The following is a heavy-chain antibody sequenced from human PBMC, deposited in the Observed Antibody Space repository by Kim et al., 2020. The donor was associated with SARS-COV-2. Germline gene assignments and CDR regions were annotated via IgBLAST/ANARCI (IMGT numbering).Heavy chain of an antibody. CDR1: GGSFSGYY. CDR2: INHSGST. Sequence: SETLSLTCAVYGGSFSGYYWSWIRQPPGKGLEWIGEINHSGSTNYNPSLKSRVTISVDTSKNQFSLKLSSVTAADTAVYYCARGQRYIYITPFDPWGQGT. V-gene: IGHV4-34*01. CDR3: ARGQRYIYITPFDP. D-gene: IGHD5-18*01. J-gene: IGHJ5*02.